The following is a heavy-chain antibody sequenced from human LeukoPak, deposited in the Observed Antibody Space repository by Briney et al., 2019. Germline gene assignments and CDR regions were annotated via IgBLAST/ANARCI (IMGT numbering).Heavy chain of an antibody. CDR3: ARALYYDYVWGSFDY. J-gene: IGHJ4*02. Sequence: ASVKVSCKASGYTFTVYYMHWVRQAPGQGLEWMGRINPKSGGTNYAQKIQGRVTMTRDTSISTAYMELSRLRSDDTAVYYCARALYYDYVWGSFDYGGQGTLVTVSS. V-gene: IGHV1-2*06. CDR1: GYTFTVYY. D-gene: IGHD3-16*01. CDR2: INPKSGGT.